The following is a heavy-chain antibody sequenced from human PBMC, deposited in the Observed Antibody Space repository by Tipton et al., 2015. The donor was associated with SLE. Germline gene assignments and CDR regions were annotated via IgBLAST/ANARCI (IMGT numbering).Heavy chain of an antibody. CDR3: ARGGYSSSLYYFDY. CDR1: GGSISSHY. CDR2: IYYSGST. V-gene: IGHV4-59*11. D-gene: IGHD6-6*01. Sequence: TLSLTCTVSGGSISSHYWSWIRQPPGKGLEWIGYIYYSGSTNYNPSLKSRVTISVDTSKNQFSLKLSSVTAADTAVYYCARGGYSSSLYYFDYWGQGTLVTVSS. J-gene: IGHJ4*02.